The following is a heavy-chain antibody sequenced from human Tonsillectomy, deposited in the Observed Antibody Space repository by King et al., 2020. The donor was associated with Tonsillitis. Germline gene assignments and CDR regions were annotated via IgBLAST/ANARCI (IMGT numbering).Heavy chain of an antibody. V-gene: IGHV3-30*18. D-gene: IGHD1-26*01. CDR3: SKGLRPDSGSPPGDY. J-gene: IGHJ4*02. CDR1: GFTFSSYG. CDR2: ISYDGSNK. Sequence: VQLVESGGGVVQPGRSLRLSCAASGFTFSSYGMHWVRQAPGKGLEWVAVISYDGSNKYYADSVKGRFTISRDNSKNTLYLQMNSLRADDTAVYYCSKGLRPDSGSPPGDYWGKGTLVTVSS.